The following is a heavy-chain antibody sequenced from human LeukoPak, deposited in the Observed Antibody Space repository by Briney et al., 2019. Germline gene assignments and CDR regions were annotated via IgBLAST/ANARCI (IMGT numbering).Heavy chain of an antibody. J-gene: IGHJ2*01. CDR2: ISYDGSNK. Sequence: PGRSLRLSCAASGFTFSSYGMHWVRQAPGKGLEWVAVISYDGSNKYYADSVKGRFTISRDNSKNTLYLQMNSLRVEDTAVYYCARDRAYTQLDVWGRGSLVTVSS. CDR3: ARDRAYTQLDV. V-gene: IGHV3-30*03. CDR1: GFTFSSYG. D-gene: IGHD2-21*01.